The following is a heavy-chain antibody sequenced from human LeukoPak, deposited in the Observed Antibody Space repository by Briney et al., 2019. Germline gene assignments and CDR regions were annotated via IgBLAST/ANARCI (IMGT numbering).Heavy chain of an antibody. Sequence: GGSLRLSCAASGFTFSSYRMNWVRQAPGKGLDWVSSISSSHNNIYYADSVKGRFSISRGNAKNSLFLQMNSRRAEDTAVYYCVRDRSPGYFGYWGQGTLVTVSS. CDR3: VRDRSPGYFGY. J-gene: IGHJ4*02. CDR1: GFTFSSYR. CDR2: ISSSHNNI. V-gene: IGHV3-21*01. D-gene: IGHD3-10*01.